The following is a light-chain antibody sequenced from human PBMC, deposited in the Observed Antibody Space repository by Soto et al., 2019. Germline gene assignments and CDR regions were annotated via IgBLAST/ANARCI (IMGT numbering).Light chain of an antibody. CDR1: QILLHSNGNTY. CDR2: LGS. V-gene: IGKV2-28*01. J-gene: IGKJ5*01. Sequence: DIVMTQSPLSLPVILGEPASISCRSSQILLHSNGNTYLDWYLQKPGQSPQXLIYLGSNRASGVPDRFSGSGSGTDCTLKISRVEAEDVGVYYCMQALQTTITFGQGTRLEIK. CDR3: MQALQTTIT.